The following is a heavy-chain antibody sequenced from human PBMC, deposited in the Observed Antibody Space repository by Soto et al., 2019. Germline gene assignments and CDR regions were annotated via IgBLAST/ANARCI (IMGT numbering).Heavy chain of an antibody. V-gene: IGHV3-23*01. J-gene: IGHJ6*02. CDR2: ISGSGGST. CDR1: GFTLCRYA. D-gene: IGHD3-3*01. Sequence: SGGAPKVSSAAPGFTLCRYALSRGPPAPGEGGGWGSAISGSGGSTSYADSVKGRLTISRDNSKNTLYLQMNSLRAEDTAVYYCAKDLKDIVVVPAKPVLRFLEWSPTYGMDVWGQGTTVTVSS. CDR3: AKDLKDIVVVPAKPVLRFLEWSPTYGMDV.